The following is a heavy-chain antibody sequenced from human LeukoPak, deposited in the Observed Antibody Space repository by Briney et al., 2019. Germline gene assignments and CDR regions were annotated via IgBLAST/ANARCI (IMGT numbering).Heavy chain of an antibody. CDR3: ARSYSSGWYHFDY. J-gene: IGHJ4*02. CDR2: SSYNGIT. V-gene: IGHV4-59*01. CDR1: LAYFTNYF. D-gene: IGHD6-19*01. Sequence: PETLSLSPTLSLAYFTNYFWIIVRQPPGNGLEGFGCSSYNGITNYNPSLQSRVTISLDMSKNQFSLRLSSVTAADTAVYYCARSYSSGWYHFDYWGQGTLVTVSS.